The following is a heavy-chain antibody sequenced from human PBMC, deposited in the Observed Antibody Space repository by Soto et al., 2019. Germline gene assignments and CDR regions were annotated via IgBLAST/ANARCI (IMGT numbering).Heavy chain of an antibody. CDR3: ARCLNDYGDYVDY. J-gene: IGHJ4*02. CDR1: GGSISSSSYY. V-gene: IGHV4-39*01. D-gene: IGHD4-17*01. Sequence: SSETLSLTCTVSGGSISSSSYYWGWIRQPPGKGLEWIGSIYYSGSTYYNPSLKSRVTISVDTSKNQFSLKLSSVTAADTAVYYCARCLNDYGDYVDYWGQGTLVTVS. CDR2: IYYSGST.